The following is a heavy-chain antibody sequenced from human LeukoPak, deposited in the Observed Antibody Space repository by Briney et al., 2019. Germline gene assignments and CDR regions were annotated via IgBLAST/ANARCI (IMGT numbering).Heavy chain of an antibody. Sequence: SETLSLTCAVSGGSISSGGYSWSWIRQPPGEGLEWIGYIYHSGSTYYNPSLKSRVTISVDRSKNQFSLKLSSVTAADTAVYYCARGMPGGYWGQGTLVTVSS. CDR3: ARGMPGGY. CDR1: GGSISSGGYS. V-gene: IGHV4-30-2*01. J-gene: IGHJ4*02. CDR2: IYHSGST. D-gene: IGHD3-16*01.